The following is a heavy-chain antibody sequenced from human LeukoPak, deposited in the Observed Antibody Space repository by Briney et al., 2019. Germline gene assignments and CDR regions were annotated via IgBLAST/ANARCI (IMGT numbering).Heavy chain of an antibody. D-gene: IGHD3-3*01. Sequence: PGGSLRLSCAASGFTFSSYGMHWVRQAPGKGLEWVAVISYDGSNKYYADSVKGRFTISRDNSKDTLFLQMNSLRAEDGAVYYCAKDNRFGDFWSGPIDYWGQGTLATVSS. CDR3: AKDNRFGDFWSGPIDY. J-gene: IGHJ4*02. CDR1: GFTFSSYG. V-gene: IGHV3-30*18. CDR2: ISYDGSNK.